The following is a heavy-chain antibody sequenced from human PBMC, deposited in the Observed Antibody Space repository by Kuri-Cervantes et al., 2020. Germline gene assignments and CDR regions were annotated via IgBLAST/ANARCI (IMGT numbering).Heavy chain of an antibody. V-gene: IGHV1-18*01. CDR3: ARVTFVGVVILGGVGYMDV. D-gene: IGHD3-3*01. Sequence: ASVKVSCKASGYTFIGYGISWVRQAPGQGLEWMGWISAYNGDTNYAKQFQGRVTMTTDTSTGKAYMQLRSLRSDDTAVYYCARVTFVGVVILGGVGYMDVWGKGTTVTVSS. CDR1: GYTFIGYG. J-gene: IGHJ6*03. CDR2: ISAYNGDT.